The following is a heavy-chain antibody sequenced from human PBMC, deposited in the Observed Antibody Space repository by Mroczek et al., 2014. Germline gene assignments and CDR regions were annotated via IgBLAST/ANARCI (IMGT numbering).Heavy chain of an antibody. CDR1: GGSFSGYY. Sequence: QVQLQQWGAGLLKPSETLSLTCAVYGGSFSGYYWSWIRQPPGKGLEWIGEINHSGSTNYNPSLKSRVTISVDTSKNQFSLKLSSVTAADTAVYYCAAGGQPWLSQVDYWGQGTLVTVSS. CDR2: INHSGST. J-gene: IGHJ4*02. V-gene: IGHV4-34*01. CDR3: AAGGQPWLSQVDY. D-gene: IGHD5-18*01.